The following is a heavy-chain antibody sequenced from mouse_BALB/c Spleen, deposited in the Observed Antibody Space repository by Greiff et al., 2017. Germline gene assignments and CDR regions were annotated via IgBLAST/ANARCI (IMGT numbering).Heavy chain of an antibody. V-gene: IGHV1-4*01. CDR2: INPSSGYT. J-gene: IGHJ4*01. Sequence: QVQLKESGAELARPGASVKMSCKASGYTFTSYTMHWVKQRPGQGLEWIGYINPSSGYTNYNQKFKDKATLTADKSSSTAYMQLSSLTSEDSAVYYCARLRDNYDYAMDYWGQGTSVTVSS. D-gene: IGHD1-3*01. CDR1: GYTFTSYT. CDR3: ARLRDNYDYAMDY.